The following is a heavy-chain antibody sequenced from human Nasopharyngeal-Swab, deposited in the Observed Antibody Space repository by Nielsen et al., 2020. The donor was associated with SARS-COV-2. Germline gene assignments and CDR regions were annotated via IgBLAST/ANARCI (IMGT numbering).Heavy chain of an antibody. D-gene: IGHD3-10*01. CDR3: ARDTPPTNYYGSGSSQPYYYYYGMDV. CDR1: GGSFSGYY. CDR2: INHSGST. Sequence: SETLSLTSAVYGGSFSGYYWSWIRQPPGKGLEWIGEINHSGSTNYNPSLKSRVTISVDTSKNQFPLKMSAVTAADTAVYYCARDTPPTNYYGSGSSQPYYYYYGMDVWGQGTTVTVSS. V-gene: IGHV4-34*01. J-gene: IGHJ6*02.